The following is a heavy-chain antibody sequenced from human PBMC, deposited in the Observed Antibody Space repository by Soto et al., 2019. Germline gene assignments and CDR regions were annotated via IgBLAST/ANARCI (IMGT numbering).Heavy chain of an antibody. CDR1: GFTFSSYG. D-gene: IGHD6-6*01. J-gene: IGHJ4*02. V-gene: IGHV3-33*01. CDR3: ASELYTTSSG. Sequence: GGYLRLSCAASGFTFSSYGMHWVRQAPGKGLEWVAVIWYNGSKKYYADSVRGRFTISRDNPKNMLYLQMNSLRVEDSAVYYCASELYTTSSGWGQGTLVTVSS. CDR2: IWYNGSKK.